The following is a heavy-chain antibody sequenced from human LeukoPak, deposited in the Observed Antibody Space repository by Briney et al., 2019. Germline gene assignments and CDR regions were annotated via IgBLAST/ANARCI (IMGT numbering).Heavy chain of an antibody. J-gene: IGHJ3*02. V-gene: IGHV4-59*01. D-gene: IGHD5-18*01. CDR2: IYYSGST. CDR3: ARDGGYSYGLDAFDI. Sequence: SETLSLTCTVSGGSISSYYWSWIRQPPGKGLEWIGYIYYSGSTYYNPSLKSRVTISVDTSKNQFSLKLSSVTAADTAVYYCARDGGYSYGLDAFDIWGQGTMVTVSS. CDR1: GGSISSYY.